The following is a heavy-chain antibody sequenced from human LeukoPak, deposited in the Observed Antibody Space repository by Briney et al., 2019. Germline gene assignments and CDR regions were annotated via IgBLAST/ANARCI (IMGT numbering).Heavy chain of an antibody. V-gene: IGHV3-48*03. Sequence: GGSLRLSCVASGFTFSSYEMNWVRQAPGKGLEWVSYISLLGDTIYYADSVKGRFTISRDNAKNSLFLQMSSLRPEDTAIYYCVRAYSDQLLWTALDYWGQGALVTVSS. CDR2: ISLLGDTI. D-gene: IGHD2-2*01. CDR3: VRAYSDQLLWTALDY. CDR1: GFTFSSYE. J-gene: IGHJ4*02.